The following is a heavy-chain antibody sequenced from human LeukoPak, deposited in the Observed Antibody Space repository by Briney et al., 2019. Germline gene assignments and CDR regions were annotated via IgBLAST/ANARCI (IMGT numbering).Heavy chain of an antibody. D-gene: IGHD1-26*01. CDR2: ISGSGGST. Sequence: GGSLRLSCAASGFTFSSYAMSWVRQAPGKGLEWVSAISGSGGSTYYADSVKGRFTISRDNSENTLYLQMNSLRAEDTAVYYCAKTIVGATSYFDYWGQGTLVTVSS. CDR1: GFTFSSYA. V-gene: IGHV3-23*01. CDR3: AKTIVGATSYFDY. J-gene: IGHJ4*02.